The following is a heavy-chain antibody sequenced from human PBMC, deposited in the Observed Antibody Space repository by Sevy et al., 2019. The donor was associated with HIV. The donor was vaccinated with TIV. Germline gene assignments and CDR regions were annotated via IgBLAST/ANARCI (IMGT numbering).Heavy chain of an antibody. CDR3: ARIVTDESYNWNFEGYFDL. V-gene: IGHV1-69*13. J-gene: IGHJ2*01. CDR1: GGTFSSYA. Sequence: ASVKVSCKASGGTFSSYAISWVRQAPGQGLEWMGGIIPIFGTANYAQKFQGRVTITADESTSTAYMELSSLRSEDTAVYYCARIVTDESYNWNFEGYFDLWGRGTLVTVSS. D-gene: IGHD1-7*01. CDR2: IIPIFGTA.